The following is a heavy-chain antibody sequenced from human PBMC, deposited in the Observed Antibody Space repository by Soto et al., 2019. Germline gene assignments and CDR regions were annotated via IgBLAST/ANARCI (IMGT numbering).Heavy chain of an antibody. V-gene: IGHV4-34*01. Sequence: SETLSLTCAVYGGSFSGYYWSWIRQPPGKGLEWIGEINHSGSTGYNPSLKSRVTISIDTSKSQFSLRLNSVTAADTAVYYCARVGYYDSSSFYATFDFWAQGTLVTVYS. D-gene: IGHD3-22*01. J-gene: IGHJ4*02. CDR3: ARVGYYDSSSFYATFDF. CDR2: INHSGST. CDR1: GGSFSGYY.